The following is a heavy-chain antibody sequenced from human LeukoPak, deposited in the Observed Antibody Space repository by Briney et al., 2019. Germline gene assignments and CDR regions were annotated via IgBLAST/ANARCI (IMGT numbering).Heavy chain of an antibody. CDR1: GGSISSYY. Sequence: SETLSLTCTVSGGSISSYYWSWIRQPAGKGLEWIGRIYTSGSTNYNPSLKSRVTMSVDTSKNQFSLKLSSVTAADSAVYYCAREFEYSSPDHLDHWGQGILVTVSS. J-gene: IGHJ4*02. CDR3: AREFEYSSPDHLDH. D-gene: IGHD2/OR15-2a*01. CDR2: IYTSGST. V-gene: IGHV4-4*07.